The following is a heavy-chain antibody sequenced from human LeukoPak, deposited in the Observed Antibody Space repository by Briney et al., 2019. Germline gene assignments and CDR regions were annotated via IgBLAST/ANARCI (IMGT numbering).Heavy chain of an antibody. D-gene: IGHD2-2*01. CDR3: ARDGGVVVPAGDFDY. CDR1: GYSFTTYS. Sequence: GASVKVSCKASGYSFTTYSIHWVRLAPGQRLEWMGWINTGNGNTNYAQKLQGRVTMTTDTSTGTAYMELRSLRSDDTAVYYCARDGGVVVPAGDFDYWGQGTLVTVSS. CDR2: INTGNGNT. V-gene: IGHV1-3*04. J-gene: IGHJ4*02.